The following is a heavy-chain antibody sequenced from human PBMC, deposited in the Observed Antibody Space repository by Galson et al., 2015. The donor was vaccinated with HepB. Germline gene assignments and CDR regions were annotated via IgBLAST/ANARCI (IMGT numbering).Heavy chain of an antibody. Sequence: SVKVSCKASGGTFSSYAISWVRQAPGQGLEWMGWMNPNSGNTGYAQKFQGRVTMTRNTSISTAYMELSSLRSEDTAVYYCARSREGFDLWGRGTLVTVSS. CDR2: MNPNSGNT. CDR3: ARSREGFDL. D-gene: IGHD1-26*01. CDR1: GGTFSSYA. V-gene: IGHV1-8*02. J-gene: IGHJ2*01.